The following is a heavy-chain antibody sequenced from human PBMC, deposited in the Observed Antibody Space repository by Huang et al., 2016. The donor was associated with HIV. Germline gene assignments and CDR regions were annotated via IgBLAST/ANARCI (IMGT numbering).Heavy chain of an antibody. CDR1: GGSFTDYF. Sequence: QVQLQQWGAQLVRPSETLSLTCAVYGGSFTDYFWTWIRQTPGKGLQWIGEISHDGTTNHSPSLRGRVNMSIDTSKNQFSLKMTSITAADTATYYCARATATVGYYFFYGLDVWGKGTSVTVS. J-gene: IGHJ6*04. CDR2: ISHDGTT. V-gene: IGHV4-34*02. D-gene: IGHD2-21*02. CDR3: ARATATVGYYFFYGLDV.